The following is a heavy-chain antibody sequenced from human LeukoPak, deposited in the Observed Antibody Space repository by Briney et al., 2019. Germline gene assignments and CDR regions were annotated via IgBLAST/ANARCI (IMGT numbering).Heavy chain of an antibody. CDR2: IIPILGIA. CDR3: ARDCGGDCYPLYYYGMDV. Sequence: SVKVSCKASGGAFSSYAISWVRQAPGQGLEWMGRIIPILGIATFAQQFQGRVTLTADKSTSTAYMELSSLRSEDTAVYYCARDCGGDCYPLYYYGMDVWGRGTTVTVSS. V-gene: IGHV1-69*04. J-gene: IGHJ6*02. CDR1: GGAFSSYA. D-gene: IGHD2-21*02.